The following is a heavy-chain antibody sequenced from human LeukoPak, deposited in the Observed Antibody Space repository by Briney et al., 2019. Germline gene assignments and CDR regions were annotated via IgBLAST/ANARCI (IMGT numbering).Heavy chain of an antibody. Sequence: PGGSLRLSCAASGFTFSSYAMSWVRQAPGKGLEWVSAISGSGGSTYYADSVKGRFTISRDNSKNTLYLQMNSLGAEDTAVYYCAKDTQFWSGYYGDYWGQGTLVTVSS. CDR1: GFTFSSYA. J-gene: IGHJ4*02. V-gene: IGHV3-23*01. CDR2: ISGSGGST. CDR3: AKDTQFWSGYYGDY. D-gene: IGHD3-3*01.